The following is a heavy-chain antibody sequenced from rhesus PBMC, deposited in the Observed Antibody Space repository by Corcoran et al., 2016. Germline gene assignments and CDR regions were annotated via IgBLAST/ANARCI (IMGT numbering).Heavy chain of an antibody. V-gene: IGHV4S11*01. D-gene: IGHD3-28*01. J-gene: IGHJ4*01. CDR3: ARHFYYGSGYYAYYFDF. CDR2: VESSGST. CDR1: GGSISGSY. Sequence: QVQLQESGPGLVKPSETLSLTCAVSGGSISGSYWSWIRQAPGKGLVWIGRVESSGSTNYNTSLKSRVTLSVDTSKNQFSLKLASVTAADTAVYSCARHFYYGSGYYAYYFDFWGQGVLVTVSS.